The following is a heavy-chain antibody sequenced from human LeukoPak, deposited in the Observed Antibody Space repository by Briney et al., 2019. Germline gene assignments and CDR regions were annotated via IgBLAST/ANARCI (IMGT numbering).Heavy chain of an antibody. V-gene: IGHV3-48*01. J-gene: IGHJ3*02. Sequence: GGSLRLSCAASGFTFSSYSMNWVRQAPGKGLEWVSYISSSSSTIYYADSVKGRFTVSRDNAKNSLYLQMNSLRAEDTAVYYCARARDGYSYGYDAFDIWGQGTMVTVSS. CDR3: ARARDGYSYGYDAFDI. CDR2: ISSSSSTI. CDR1: GFTFSSYS. D-gene: IGHD5-18*01.